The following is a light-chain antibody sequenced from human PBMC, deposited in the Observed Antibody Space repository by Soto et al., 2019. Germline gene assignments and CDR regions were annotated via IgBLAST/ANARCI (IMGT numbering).Light chain of an antibody. CDR1: SSDVGGYDY. CDR3: SSDAASSTYV. Sequence: QSVLTQPPSASGSPGQSVTISCTGTSSDVGGYDYVSWYQQHPGKAPKLMIYEVSKRPSGVPDRFSGSKSGNTDSLTVAVVPAEGETDYYCSSDAASSTYVFGTGSMGT. CDR2: EVS. V-gene: IGLV2-8*01. J-gene: IGLJ1*01.